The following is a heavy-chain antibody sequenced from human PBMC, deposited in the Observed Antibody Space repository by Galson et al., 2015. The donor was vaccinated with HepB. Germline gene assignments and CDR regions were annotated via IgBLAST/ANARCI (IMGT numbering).Heavy chain of an antibody. CDR2: ISAYNGNT. CDR3: ARESSGYDSSDY. CDR1: GYTFTSYG. Sequence: SVKVSCKASGYTFTSYGISWVRQAPGQGPEWMGWISAYNGNTNYAQKLQGRVTMTTDTSTSTAYMELRSLRSDDTAVYYCARESSGYDSSDYWGQGTLVTVSS. J-gene: IGHJ4*02. D-gene: IGHD5-12*01. V-gene: IGHV1-18*04.